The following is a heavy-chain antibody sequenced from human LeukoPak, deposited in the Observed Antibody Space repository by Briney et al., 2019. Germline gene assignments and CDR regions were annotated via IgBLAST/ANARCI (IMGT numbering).Heavy chain of an antibody. Sequence: GSLLSLTSASGFRLSTYSLYWFRQPPGKGLEWLSYISVSGIIHYANSVKGRFTISRDNGGNSLSLQMNRLRAGDTGVYFCATAPNRASDYIDAWGRGTIVSVSS. CDR3: ATAPNRASDYIDA. CDR2: ISVSGII. D-gene: IGHD2/OR15-2a*01. V-gene: IGHV3-48*01. CDR1: GFRLSTYS. J-gene: IGHJ6*03.